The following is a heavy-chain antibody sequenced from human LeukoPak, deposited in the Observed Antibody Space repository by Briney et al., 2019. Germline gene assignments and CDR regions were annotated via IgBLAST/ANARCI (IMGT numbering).Heavy chain of an antibody. V-gene: IGHV3-21*06. CDR2: ISSNSENV. D-gene: IGHD4-23*01. Sequence: PGGSLRLSCAASGFGLSSYNMNWVRQAPGMGLEWVSYISSNSENVFYGDSVQGRFTISRGNAENSLFLQMNSLRAEDTAVYYCARESDFNGNFDAFDIWGQGTVVTVSS. CDR3: ARESDFNGNFDAFDI. J-gene: IGHJ3*02. CDR1: GFGLSSYN.